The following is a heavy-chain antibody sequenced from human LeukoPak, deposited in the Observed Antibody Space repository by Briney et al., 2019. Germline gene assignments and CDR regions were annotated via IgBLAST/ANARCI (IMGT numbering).Heavy chain of an antibody. CDR3: ARAISIAARPGGGWFDP. V-gene: IGHV1-2*02. Sequence: ASVKSSCKASGYSFTGYFMHWVREAPGQGLEWMGWINPNSGGTNYAQKFQGRVTLTRDTSISTAYMELSRLRSDDTAVYYCARAISIAARPGGGWFDPWGQGTLVTVSS. D-gene: IGHD6-6*01. CDR2: INPNSGGT. CDR1: GYSFTGYF. J-gene: IGHJ5*02.